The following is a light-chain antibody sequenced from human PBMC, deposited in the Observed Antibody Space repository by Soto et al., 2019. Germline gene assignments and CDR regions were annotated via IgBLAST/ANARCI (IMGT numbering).Light chain of an antibody. J-gene: IGKJ1*01. Sequence: VMNQSPLSLPVTPREPASISCRTTQSLLHSNGYNYLDRYLQKPGQSPQLLIDLGSNRSSGGPYRFRGSGSGTDFTVKISRVEAEDVRVYYCMQAVQSPWTFGQGNKVYLK. V-gene: IGKV2-28*01. CDR3: MQAVQSPWT. CDR2: LGS. CDR1: QSLLHSNGYNY.